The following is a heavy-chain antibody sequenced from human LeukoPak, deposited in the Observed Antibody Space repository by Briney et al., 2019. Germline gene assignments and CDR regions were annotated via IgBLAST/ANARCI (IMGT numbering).Heavy chain of an antibody. Sequence: ASVKVSCKASGYTFTGYYVHWVRQAPGQGLEWMGRINPNSGDTNYAQKFQGRVTMTRDTSISTAYMELSRLRSDDTAVYYCARDYRGGDCFPDYWGQGTLVTVSS. CDR2: INPNSGDT. J-gene: IGHJ4*02. D-gene: IGHD2-21*02. V-gene: IGHV1-2*06. CDR3: ARDYRGGDCFPDY. CDR1: GYTFTGYY.